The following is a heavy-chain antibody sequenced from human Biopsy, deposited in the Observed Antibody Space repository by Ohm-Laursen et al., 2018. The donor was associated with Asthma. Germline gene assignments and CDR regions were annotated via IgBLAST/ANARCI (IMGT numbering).Heavy chain of an antibody. Sequence: PSQTLSLTCTVSGGSMSSSSYSWGWIRQPPGKGLEWIGSISYTGNTDIPSLRGRVTLSVDTSKNNFSLKLTSVTAADTAVFYCARHWNWGSFFDYWGQGMLVTVSS. CDR2: ISYTGNT. J-gene: IGHJ4*02. CDR1: GGSMSSSSYS. CDR3: ARHWNWGSFFDY. V-gene: IGHV4-39*01. D-gene: IGHD7-27*01.